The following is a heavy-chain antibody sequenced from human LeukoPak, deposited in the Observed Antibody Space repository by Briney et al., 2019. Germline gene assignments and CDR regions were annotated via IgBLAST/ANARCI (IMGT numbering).Heavy chain of an antibody. CDR2: ISGSGGST. J-gene: IGHJ4*02. Sequence: GGSLRLSCAASGFTFSSYAMSRVRQAPGKGLEWVSAISGSGGSTYYADSVKGRFTISRDNSKNTLYLQMNSLRAEDTAVYYCAKGALPYYYYDSSGYYFDYWGQGTLVTVSS. V-gene: IGHV3-23*01. D-gene: IGHD3-22*01. CDR1: GFTFSSYA. CDR3: AKGALPYYYYDSSGYYFDY.